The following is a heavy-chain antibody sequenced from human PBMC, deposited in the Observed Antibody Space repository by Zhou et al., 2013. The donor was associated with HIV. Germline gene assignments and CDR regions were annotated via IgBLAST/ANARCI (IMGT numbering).Heavy chain of an antibody. V-gene: IGHV1-69*05. CDR3: GRVLLDRSDY. CDR1: GGTFSTYA. Sequence: QVQLVQSGAEVKKPGSSVTVSCKASGGTFSTYAISWVRQAPGQGLEWVGGMIRVFDIVKYAQKFQGRVTITTDESTSTAYMELSSLRSDDTAVYYCGRVLLDRSDYWGQGTLVTVSS. J-gene: IGHJ4*02. CDR2: MIRVFDIV.